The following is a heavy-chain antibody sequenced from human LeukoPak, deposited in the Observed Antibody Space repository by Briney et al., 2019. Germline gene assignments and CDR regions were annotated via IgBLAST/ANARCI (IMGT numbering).Heavy chain of an antibody. V-gene: IGHV4-39*01. Sequence: SETLSLTRTVSGGSISSSSYYWGWIRQPPGKGLEWIGSIYYSGSTYYNPSLKSRVTISVDTSKNQFSLKLSSVTAADTAVYYCARRGGNSVRAHFDYWGQGTLVTVSS. CDR3: ARRGGNSVRAHFDY. CDR1: GGSISSSSYY. CDR2: IYYSGST. D-gene: IGHD4-23*01. J-gene: IGHJ4*02.